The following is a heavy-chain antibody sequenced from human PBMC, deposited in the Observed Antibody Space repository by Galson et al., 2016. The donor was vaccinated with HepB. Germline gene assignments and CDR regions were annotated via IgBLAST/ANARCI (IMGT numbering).Heavy chain of an antibody. CDR1: GFTFSSYA. V-gene: IGHV3-23*01. Sequence: SLRLSCAASGFTFSSYAMSWVRQAPGKGLEWVSTISGGGSVTYYADSLKGRFTISRDNSKNTLYLQMSRLRAEDTAVYYCAKDDGSSGWGVYYFDYWGQGTLVTVSS. CDR3: AKDDGSSGWGVYYFDY. CDR2: ISGGGSVT. J-gene: IGHJ4*02. D-gene: IGHD6-19*01.